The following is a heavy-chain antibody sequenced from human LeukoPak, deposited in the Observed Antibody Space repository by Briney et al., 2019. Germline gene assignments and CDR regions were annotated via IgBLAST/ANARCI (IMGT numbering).Heavy chain of an antibody. CDR2: INPSGGRT. CDR3: AGDYYYYGMDV. Sequence: ASVKVSCKASGYTFSSYYMHWVRQAPGQGLEWMGIINPSGGRTSYAQKFQGRVTMTRDTSTSTVYMELSSLRAEDTALYYCAGDYYYYGMDVWGQGTTVTVSS. J-gene: IGHJ6*02. V-gene: IGHV1-46*01. CDR1: GYTFSSYY.